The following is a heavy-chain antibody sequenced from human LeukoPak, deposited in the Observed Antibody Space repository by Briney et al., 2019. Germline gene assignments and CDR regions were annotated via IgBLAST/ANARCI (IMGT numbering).Heavy chain of an antibody. CDR2: IIPIFGTA. CDR3: ARASLGYCTNGVCSAGAFDY. Sequence: GASVKVSCKASGGTFSSYAISWVRQAPGQGLEWMGGIIPIFGTANYAQKFQGRVTITTDESTSTAYMELGSLRSEDTAVYYCARASLGYCTNGVCSAGAFDYWGQETLVTVSS. CDR1: GGTFSSYA. J-gene: IGHJ4*02. V-gene: IGHV1-69*05. D-gene: IGHD2-8*01.